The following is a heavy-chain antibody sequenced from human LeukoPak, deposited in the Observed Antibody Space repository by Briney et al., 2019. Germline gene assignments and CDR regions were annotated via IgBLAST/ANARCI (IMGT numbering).Heavy chain of an antibody. CDR2: INHSGST. CDR3: ARGGNYDILTGLHWFDP. V-gene: IGHV4-34*01. J-gene: IGHJ5*02. D-gene: IGHD3-9*01. CDR1: GGSFSGYY. Sequence: SGTLSLTCAVYGGSFSGYYWSWIRQPPGKGLEWIGEINHSGSTNYNPSLKSRVTISVDTSKNQFSLKLSSVTAADTAVYYCARGGNYDILTGLHWFDPWGQGTLVTVSS.